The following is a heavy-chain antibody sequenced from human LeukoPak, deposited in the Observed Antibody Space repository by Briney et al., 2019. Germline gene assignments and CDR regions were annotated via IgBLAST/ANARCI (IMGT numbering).Heavy chain of an antibody. CDR2: IIPIFGIA. V-gene: IGHV1-69*04. Sequence: ASVKVSCKASGGTFSSYAISWVRQAPGQGLEWMGRIIPIFGIANYAQKFKGRGTITADKSTSTAYMELSSLRSEDTAVYYCASLTYYYGSGSQADFDYWGQGTLVTVSS. CDR1: GGTFSSYA. CDR3: ASLTYYYGSGSQADFDY. J-gene: IGHJ4*02. D-gene: IGHD3-10*01.